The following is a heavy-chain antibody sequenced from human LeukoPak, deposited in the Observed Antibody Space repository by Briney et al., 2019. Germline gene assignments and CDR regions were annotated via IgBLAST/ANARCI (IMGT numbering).Heavy chain of an antibody. CDR2: IFYSGST. V-gene: IGHV4-39*07. D-gene: IGHD4/OR15-4a*01. Sequence: SETLSLTCTVSGGSISTSIRYWGWIRQPPGKGLEWIGSIFYSGSTYYNPSLNSRVTISVDTSKNQFSLKLSSVTAADTAVYYCARGRDYGDNWFDPWGQGTLVTVSS. CDR3: ARGRDYGDNWFDP. J-gene: IGHJ5*02. CDR1: GGSISTSIRY.